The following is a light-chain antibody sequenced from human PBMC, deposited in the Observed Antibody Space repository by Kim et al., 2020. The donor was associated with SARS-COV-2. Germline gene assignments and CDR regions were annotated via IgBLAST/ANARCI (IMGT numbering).Light chain of an antibody. J-gene: IGLJ2*01. V-gene: IGLV2-14*03. Sequence: TRSCTGTSGDCVGNTYVPWYQQDPGKAPNLMIYDGSKRPSGVSYRFSGSKSASTASLTISGLQAEDEADYYCSSYASSGTLVFGGGTQLTVL. CDR2: DGS. CDR1: SGDCVGNTY. CDR3: SSYASSGTLV.